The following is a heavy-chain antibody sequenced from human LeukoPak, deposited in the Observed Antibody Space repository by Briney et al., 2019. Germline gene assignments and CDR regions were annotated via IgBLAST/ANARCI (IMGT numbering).Heavy chain of an antibody. CDR2: ISGSGGST. J-gene: IGHJ4*02. CDR3: AKTNRNSNTWFDY. Sequence: GGSLRLSCAASGFSFGSYAMSWVRQAPGKGLEWVSGISGSGGSTYYADSVKGRFTISRDNSENTLYLQMNSLRAEDTALYYCAKTNRNSNTWFDYWGQGTLVTVSS. CDR1: GFSFGSYA. V-gene: IGHV3-23*01. D-gene: IGHD6-13*01.